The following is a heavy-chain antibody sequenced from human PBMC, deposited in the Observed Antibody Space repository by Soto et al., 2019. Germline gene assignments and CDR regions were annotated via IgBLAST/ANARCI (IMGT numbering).Heavy chain of an antibody. CDR1: AFSFSSYS. V-gene: IGHV3-30*03. CDR3: GPHDSSGYCGSADAFDI. Sequence: XLSRVRSWAVAAFSFSSYSMHWVRQAPAKGLEWVAVISHDGSNKDYAASVKGRFTISRDNSKNALYLQMRILRAEDTVVYYCGPHDSSGYCGSADAFDIWGQGPMVTGS. D-gene: IGHD3-22*01. CDR2: ISHDGSNK. J-gene: IGHJ3*02.